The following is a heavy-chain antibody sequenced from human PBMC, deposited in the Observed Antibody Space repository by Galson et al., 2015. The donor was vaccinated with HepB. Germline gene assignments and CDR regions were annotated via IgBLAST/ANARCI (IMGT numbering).Heavy chain of an antibody. D-gene: IGHD1-1*01. J-gene: IGHJ4*02. CDR3: TKAAGADDNLQLDY. Sequence: SLRLSCAASRFTFSSYAMSWVRQAPGKGLEWVSDISAGGGRSFYADSVKGRFTVSRDNSKNTLLLQMNSLRADDTAVYYCTKAAGADDNLQLDYWGQGTLVTVSS. CDR1: RFTFSSYA. V-gene: IGHV3-23*01. CDR2: ISAGGGRS.